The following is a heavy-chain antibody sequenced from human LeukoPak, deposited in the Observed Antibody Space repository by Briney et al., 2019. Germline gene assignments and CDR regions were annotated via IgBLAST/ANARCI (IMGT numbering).Heavy chain of an antibody. CDR3: ARFPPPYSSGWYHFDY. Sequence: SETLSLTCAVYGGSFSGYYWSWIRQPPGKGLEWIGEINHSGSTNYNPSLKSRVTISVDTSKNQFSLKLSSVTAADTAVYYCARFPPPYSSGWYHFDYWGQGTLVTVSS. J-gene: IGHJ4*02. CDR1: GGSFSGYY. CDR2: INHSGST. D-gene: IGHD6-19*01. V-gene: IGHV4-34*01.